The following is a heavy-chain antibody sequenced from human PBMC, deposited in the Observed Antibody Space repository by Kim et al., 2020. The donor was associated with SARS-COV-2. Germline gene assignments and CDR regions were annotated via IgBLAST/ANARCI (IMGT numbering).Heavy chain of an antibody. V-gene: IGHV4-39*01. D-gene: IGHD3-10*01. CDR3: ARQSFLGSGNGDY. CDR2: IYYSGST. CDR1: GGSISSSSYY. Sequence: SETLSLTCTVSGGSISSSSYYWGWIRQPPGKGLEWIGSIYYSGSTYYNPSLKSRVTISVDTSKNQFSLKLSSVTAADTAVYYCARQSFLGSGNGDYWGQGTLVTVSS. J-gene: IGHJ4*02.